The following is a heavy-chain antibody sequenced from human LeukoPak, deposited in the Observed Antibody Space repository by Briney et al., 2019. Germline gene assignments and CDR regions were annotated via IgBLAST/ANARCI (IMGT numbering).Heavy chain of an antibody. CDR3: ARQVGYNYSYLDY. CDR2: IYPSGTS. Sequence: SETLSLTCAVSGYSISSGYYWGWIRQPPGKGLEWIGTIYPSGTSYYNPSLKSRVTISVDTSKNQFSLKLTSVTAADTAVYYCARQVGYNYSYLDYWGQGTLVTVSS. D-gene: IGHD5-18*01. CDR1: GYSISSGYY. V-gene: IGHV4-38-2*01. J-gene: IGHJ4*02.